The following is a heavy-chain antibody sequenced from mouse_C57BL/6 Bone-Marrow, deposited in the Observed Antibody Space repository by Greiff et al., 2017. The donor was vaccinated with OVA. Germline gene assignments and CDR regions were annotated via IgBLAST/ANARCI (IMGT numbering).Heavy chain of an antibody. CDR2: ISNGGGST. D-gene: IGHD1-1*01. CDR1: GFTFSDYY. Sequence: EVKVVESGGGLVQPGGSLKLSCAASGFTFSDYYMYWVRQTPEKRLEWVAYISNGGGSTYYPDTVKGRFTISRDNAKNTLYLQMSRLKSEDTAMYYCARHYGSSYWGQGTLVTVSA. CDR3: ARHYGSSY. J-gene: IGHJ3*01. V-gene: IGHV5-12*01.